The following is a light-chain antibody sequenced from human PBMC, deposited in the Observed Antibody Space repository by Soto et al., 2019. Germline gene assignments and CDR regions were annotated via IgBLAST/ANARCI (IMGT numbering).Light chain of an antibody. J-gene: IGKJ4*01. Sequence: EIVLTQSPGTLSLSPGERATISCRASQSVPSGYVAWFQQKSGQAPRLLIYGASTRATGIPERFSGSGSGTDFTLTISRLEPEDFAVYFCQQYGTSFFTFXGGT. CDR3: QQYGTSFFT. V-gene: IGKV3-20*01. CDR2: GAS. CDR1: QSVPSGY.